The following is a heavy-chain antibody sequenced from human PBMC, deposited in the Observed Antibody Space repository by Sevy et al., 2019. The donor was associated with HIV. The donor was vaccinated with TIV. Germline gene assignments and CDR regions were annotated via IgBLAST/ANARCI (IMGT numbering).Heavy chain of an antibody. Sequence: GESLKISCEASGFIFSSHWMNWVRRAPGKGLEWVANINQHGSDKNYVASVEGRFSISRDNAKNSLYLQMNSLRVGDTAVYYCARADYYDSGPLIDYRPLDHWGRGTLVTVSS. D-gene: IGHD3-22*01. V-gene: IGHV3-7*01. CDR1: GFIFSSHW. J-gene: IGHJ4*02. CDR3: ARADYYDSGPLIDYRPLDH. CDR2: INQHGSDK.